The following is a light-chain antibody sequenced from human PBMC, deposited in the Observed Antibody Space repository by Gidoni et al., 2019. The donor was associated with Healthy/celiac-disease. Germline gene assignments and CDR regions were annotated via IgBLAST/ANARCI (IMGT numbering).Light chain of an antibody. Sequence: DIKMPQSPSSLSASVGDRVTITCRASQSIRTYLNWYQQKPGKAPKLLIYAASTLQSGVPSKFSGRGSGTDFTLTISNLQPEDFATYYCQQSYQTPPYTFGQGTKLEIK. J-gene: IGKJ2*01. V-gene: IGKV1-39*01. CDR1: QSIRTY. CDR2: AAS. CDR3: QQSYQTPPYT.